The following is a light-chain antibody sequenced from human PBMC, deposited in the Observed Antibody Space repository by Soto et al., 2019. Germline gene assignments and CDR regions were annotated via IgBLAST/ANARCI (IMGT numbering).Light chain of an antibody. CDR2: EVS. Sequence: QSALTQPPSVSGSPGQSVTISCTGTSSDVGSYNRVSWYQQPPGTAPKLMIYEVSNRPSGVTDRFSGTKSGNTASLTISGLQAEDEADYYCSSYTSSSIWLFGGGTKVTVL. CDR1: SSDVGSYNR. J-gene: IGLJ2*01. V-gene: IGLV2-18*02. CDR3: SSYTSSSIWL.